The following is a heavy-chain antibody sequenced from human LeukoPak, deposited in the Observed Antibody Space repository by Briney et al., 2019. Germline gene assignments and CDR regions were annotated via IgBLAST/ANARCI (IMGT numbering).Heavy chain of an antibody. CDR1: GGSISSYY. Sequence: SETLSLTCAVSGGSISSYYWSWIRQPPGKGLEWIGYIYYSGSTNYNPSLKSRVTISVDTSKNQFSLKLSSVTAADTAVYYCARDSPGKLEEGGDAFDIWGQGTMVTVSS. D-gene: IGHD1-1*01. CDR3: ARDSPGKLEEGGDAFDI. CDR2: IYYSGST. J-gene: IGHJ3*02. V-gene: IGHV4-59*01.